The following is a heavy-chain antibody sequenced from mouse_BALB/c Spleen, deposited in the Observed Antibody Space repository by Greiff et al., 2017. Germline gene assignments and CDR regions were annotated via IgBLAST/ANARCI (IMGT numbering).Heavy chain of an antibody. CDR2: INPGSGGT. V-gene: IGHV1-54*03. Sequence: LQESGAELVRPGTSVKVSCKASGYAFTNYLIEWVKQRPGQGLEWIGVINPGSGGTNYNEKFKGKATLTADKSSSTAYMQLSSLTSDDSAVYFCARLYGNYGYAMDYWGQGTSVTVSS. J-gene: IGHJ4*01. CDR1: GYAFTNYL. D-gene: IGHD2-10*02. CDR3: ARLYGNYGYAMDY.